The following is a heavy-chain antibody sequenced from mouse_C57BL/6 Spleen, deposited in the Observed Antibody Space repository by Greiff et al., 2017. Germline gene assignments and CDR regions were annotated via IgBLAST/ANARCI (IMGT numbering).Heavy chain of an antibody. CDR1: GYAFSSYW. J-gene: IGHJ1*03. V-gene: IGHV1-80*01. CDR2: IYPGDGDT. CDR3: ARGYGSSSNWYFDV. Sequence: VQLQQSGAELVKPGASVKISCKASGYAFSSYWMNWVKQRPGKGLGWIGQIYPGDGDTNYNGKFKGKATLTADKSSSTAYMQLSSLTAEDSAVYFCARGYGSSSNWYFDVWGTGTTVTVSS. D-gene: IGHD1-1*01.